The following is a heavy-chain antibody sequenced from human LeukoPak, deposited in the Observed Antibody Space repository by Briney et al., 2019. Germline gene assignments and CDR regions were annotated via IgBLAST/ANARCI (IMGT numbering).Heavy chain of an antibody. Sequence: PSETLSLTCTVSGDSISSNSYYWGWIRQPPGKGLEWIGSIHYTGSTYDNPSLKSRVTISVDTSKNQFSLKLSSVTAADTAVYYCARRALLFRGLSVYYFDYWGQGILVTVSS. CDR1: GDSISSNSYY. CDR2: IHYTGST. CDR3: ARRALLFRGLSVYYFDY. J-gene: IGHJ4*02. V-gene: IGHV4-39*01. D-gene: IGHD3-10*01.